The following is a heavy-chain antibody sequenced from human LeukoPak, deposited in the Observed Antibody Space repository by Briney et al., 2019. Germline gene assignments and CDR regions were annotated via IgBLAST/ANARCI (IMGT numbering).Heavy chain of an antibody. CDR1: GFTFSSYD. CDR2: IGTAGDT. D-gene: IGHD2-15*01. CDR3: AKSTAPCSRGSCYSALES. V-gene: IGHV3-13*01. Sequence: GGSLRLSCAASGFTFSSYDMHWVRQATGKGLEWVSAIGTAGDTYYPGSVKGRFTISRENAKNSLYLQMNSLRAGDTAIYYCAKSTAPCSRGSCYSALESWGQGTLVTVSS. J-gene: IGHJ4*02.